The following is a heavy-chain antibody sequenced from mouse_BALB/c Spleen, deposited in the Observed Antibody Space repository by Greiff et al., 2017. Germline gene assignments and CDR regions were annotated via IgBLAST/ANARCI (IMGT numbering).Heavy chain of an antibody. V-gene: IGHV14-3*02. Sequence: VQLQQSGAELVKPGASVKLSCTASGFNIKDTYMHWVKQRPEQGLEWIGRIDPANGNTKYDPKFQGKATITADTSSNTAYLQLSSLTSEDTAVYYCANGNYENYFDYWGQGTTLTVSS. CDR1: GFNIKDTY. D-gene: IGHD2-1*01. J-gene: IGHJ2*01. CDR3: ANGNYENYFDY. CDR2: IDPANGNT.